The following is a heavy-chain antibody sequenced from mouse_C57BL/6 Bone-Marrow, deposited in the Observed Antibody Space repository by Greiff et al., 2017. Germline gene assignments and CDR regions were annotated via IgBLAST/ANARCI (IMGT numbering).Heavy chain of an antibody. V-gene: IGHV1-22*01. CDR2: INPNNGGT. J-gene: IGHJ4*01. Sequence: EVQLQQSGPELVKPGASVTMSCKASGYTFTDYNMHWVKQSHGKSLEWIGYINPNNGGTSYNQKFKGKATLTVNKSSSTAYMELRSLTSEDSAVYYCAHYYGSSFAMDYWGQGASVTVSS. CDR3: AHYYGSSFAMDY. D-gene: IGHD1-1*01. CDR1: GYTFTDYN.